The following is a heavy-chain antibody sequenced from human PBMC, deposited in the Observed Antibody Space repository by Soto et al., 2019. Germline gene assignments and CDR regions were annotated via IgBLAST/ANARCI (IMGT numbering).Heavy chain of an antibody. Sequence: EVQLVESGGGLVQPGGSVRLSCAASGFTFSPYWIHWVRQAPGKGLVWVSRVNGDGSATNYADSVKGRFTISRDSAKNTVYLQMNSLRAEDTAVYYCARGLRPVDYWGQGNLVTVSS. CDR3: ARGLRPVDY. J-gene: IGHJ4*02. CDR1: GFTFSPYW. D-gene: IGHD4-17*01. V-gene: IGHV3-74*01. CDR2: VNGDGSAT.